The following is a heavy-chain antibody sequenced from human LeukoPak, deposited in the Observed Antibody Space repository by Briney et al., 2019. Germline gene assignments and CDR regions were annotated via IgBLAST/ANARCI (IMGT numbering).Heavy chain of an antibody. D-gene: IGHD1-26*01. Sequence: SETLSLTCSVSGGSISSYYWSWIRQPPGKGLEWIGYIFYSGSTKYNPSLKSRVTISVDTSKNQFSLKLSSVTAADTAVYYCARELKIGNYFDYWGQGTLVTVSS. CDR2: IFYSGST. CDR1: GGSISSYY. CDR3: ARELKIGNYFDY. V-gene: IGHV4-59*01. J-gene: IGHJ4*02.